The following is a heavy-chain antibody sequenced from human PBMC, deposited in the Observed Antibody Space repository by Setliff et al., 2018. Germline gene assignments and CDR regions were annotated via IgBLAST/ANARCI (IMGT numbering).Heavy chain of an antibody. CDR2: ISSSSSTI. J-gene: IGHJ2*01. Sequence: GGSLRLSCAASGFTFSSNAMSWVRQAPGKGLEWVSYISSSSSTIYYADSVKGRFTISRDNAKNSLYLRMNSLRAEDTAVYYCARVAGRGRYWYFDLWGRGTLVTVSS. CDR1: GFTFSSNA. V-gene: IGHV3-48*04. CDR3: ARVAGRGRYWYFDL.